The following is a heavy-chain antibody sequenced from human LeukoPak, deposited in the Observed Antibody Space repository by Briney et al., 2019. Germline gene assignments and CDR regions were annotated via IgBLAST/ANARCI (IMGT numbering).Heavy chain of an antibody. Sequence: PSETLSLTCAVYGGSFSGYYWSWIRQPPGKGLEWIGEINHSGSTNYNPSLKSRVTISVDTSKNQFSLKLSSVTAADTAVYYCASITGTPIGDDYWGQGTLVTVSS. J-gene: IGHJ4*02. CDR1: GGSFSGYY. CDR2: INHSGST. V-gene: IGHV4-34*01. D-gene: IGHD1/OR15-1a*01. CDR3: ASITGTPIGDDY.